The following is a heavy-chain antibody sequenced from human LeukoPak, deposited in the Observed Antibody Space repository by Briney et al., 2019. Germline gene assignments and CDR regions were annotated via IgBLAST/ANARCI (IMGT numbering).Heavy chain of an antibody. CDR3: ASEYCSGGSCHYFDY. CDR1: GDSISSSSYY. CDR2: FYYSGST. D-gene: IGHD2-15*01. J-gene: IGHJ4*02. V-gene: IGHV4-39*01. Sequence: SETLSLTCTVSGDSISSSSYYWGWIRQPPGKGLEWIGSFYYSGSTFYNPSLKSRVTISVDTSKNQFSLKLSSVTAADTAVYYCASEYCSGGSCHYFDYWGQGTLVTVSS.